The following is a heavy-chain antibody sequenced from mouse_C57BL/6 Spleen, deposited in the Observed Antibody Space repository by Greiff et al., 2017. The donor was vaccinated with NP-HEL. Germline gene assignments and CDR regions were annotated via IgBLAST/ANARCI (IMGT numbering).Heavy chain of an antibody. CDR1: GYTFTDYN. CDR2: INPNTGGT. CDR3: ATSGASYWDFDV. Sequence: EVQLQQSGPELVKPGASVKIPCKASGYTFTDYNMDWVKQSHGKSLEWIGDINPNTGGTIYNQKFKGKATLTVDKSSSTAYMELRSLTSEDTAVYYCATSGASYWDFDVWGTGTTVTVSS. V-gene: IGHV1-18*01. J-gene: IGHJ1*03. D-gene: IGHD6-1*01.